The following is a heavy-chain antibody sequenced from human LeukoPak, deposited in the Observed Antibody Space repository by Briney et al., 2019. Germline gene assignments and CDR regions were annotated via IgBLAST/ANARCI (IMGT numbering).Heavy chain of an antibody. V-gene: IGHV3-74*01. CDR1: GFTLRNYW. CDR3: VGAAADTTPRP. CDR2: VSNDGSST. Sequence: AGGSLRLSCEASGFTLRNYWMHWVRQVPGEGLVWVSRVSNDGSSTAYADFVRGRFTISRDNAKNTLYLQMNSLRAEDTAVYYCVGAAADTTPRPWGQGTLVTVSS. J-gene: IGHJ4*02. D-gene: IGHD6-13*01.